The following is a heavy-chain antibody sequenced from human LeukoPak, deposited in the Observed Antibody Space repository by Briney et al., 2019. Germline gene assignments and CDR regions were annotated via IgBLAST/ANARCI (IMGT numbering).Heavy chain of an antibody. D-gene: IGHD3-22*01. CDR2: IFPNGRNT. J-gene: IGHJ4*02. CDR3: ASLYYYDSSGYYEDY. CDR1: GFTFSTYS. Sequence: GGSLRLSCAASGFTFSTYSMTWVRQAPGKGLEWVSSIFPNGRNTYYADSVKGRFTISRDNSKNTLYLQMNSLRAEDTAVYYCASLYYYDSSGYYEDYWGQGTLVTVSS. V-gene: IGHV3-23*01.